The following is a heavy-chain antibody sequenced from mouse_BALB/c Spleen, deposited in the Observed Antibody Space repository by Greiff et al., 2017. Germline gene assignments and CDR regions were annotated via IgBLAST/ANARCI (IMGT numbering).Heavy chain of an antibody. V-gene: IGHV5-4*02. J-gene: IGHJ3*01. CDR3: ARSPITTVVEGFAY. D-gene: IGHD1-1*01. Sequence: EVKLVESGGGLVKPGGSLKLSCAASGFTFSDYYMYWVRQTPEKRLEWVATISDGGSYTYYPDSVKGRFTISRDNAKNNLYLQMSSLKSEDTAMYYCARSPITTVVEGFAYWGQGTLVTVSA. CDR2: ISDGGSYT. CDR1: GFTFSDYY.